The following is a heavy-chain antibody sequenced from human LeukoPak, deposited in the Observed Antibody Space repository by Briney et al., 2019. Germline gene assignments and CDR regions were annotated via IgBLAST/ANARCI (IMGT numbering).Heavy chain of an antibody. CDR3: PRDGGGSSSSPYYYYMDV. D-gene: IGHD6-6*01. Sequence: GGSLRLSCAASGFTFSSYSMNWVRQAPGKGLEWVSYISSSSSTIYYADPVKGRFTISKDNAMNSLHLQMNSLRAEDTAVYYCPRDGGGSSSSPYYYYMDVWGKGTTVTVSS. J-gene: IGHJ6*03. CDR2: ISSSSSTI. V-gene: IGHV3-48*04. CDR1: GFTFSSYS.